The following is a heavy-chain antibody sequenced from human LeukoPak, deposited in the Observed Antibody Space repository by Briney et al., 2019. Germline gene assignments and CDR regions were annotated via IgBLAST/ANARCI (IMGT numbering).Heavy chain of an antibody. D-gene: IGHD5-24*01. Sequence: GGSLRLSCTASGFTFSSYAMNWVRQAPGKGLEWVSGIDAGGTFTYYADSVKGRFTISRDNSRNTLYLQMNSLRADDTAIYYCARDIQLSTWGLGTMVTVSS. CDR3: ARDIQLST. J-gene: IGHJ3*01. CDR1: GFTFSSYA. CDR2: IDAGGTFT. V-gene: IGHV3-23*01.